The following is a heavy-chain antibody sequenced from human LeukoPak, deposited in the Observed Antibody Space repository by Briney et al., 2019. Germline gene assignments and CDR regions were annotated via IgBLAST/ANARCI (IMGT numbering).Heavy chain of an antibody. CDR3: AKSRDFGVAAYYYYMDV. CDR1: GFTFSSYA. Sequence: PGGSLRLSCAASGFTFSSYAMSWVRQAPGKGLEWVSAISGSGGSTYYADSVKGRFTISRDNSKNTLYLQMNSLRAEDTAVYYCAKSRDFGVAAYYYYMDVWGKGTTVTVSS. D-gene: IGHD3-3*01. CDR2: ISGSGGST. V-gene: IGHV3-23*01. J-gene: IGHJ6*03.